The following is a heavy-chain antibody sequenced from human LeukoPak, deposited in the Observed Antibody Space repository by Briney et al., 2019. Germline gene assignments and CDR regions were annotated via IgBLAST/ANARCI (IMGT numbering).Heavy chain of an antibody. Sequence: SETLSLTCAVYGGSFSGYYWSWIRKPPGKGLEWIGEMNHSGSTNYSPSLKRRVTISVDTSKNQFSLKLSSVTATDTAVYYCARAWLVPDYWGQGTLVTVSS. D-gene: IGHD6-19*01. J-gene: IGHJ4*02. CDR2: MNHSGST. CDR1: GGSFSGYY. CDR3: ARAWLVPDY. V-gene: IGHV4-34*01.